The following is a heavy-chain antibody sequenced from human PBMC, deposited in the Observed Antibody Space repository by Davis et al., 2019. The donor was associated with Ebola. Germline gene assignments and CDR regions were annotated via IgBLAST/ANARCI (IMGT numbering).Heavy chain of an antibody. CDR3: ARHGSGMGFDY. V-gene: IGHV3-7*01. Sequence: GESLKISCAASGFTFSSYWMNWVRQAPGKGLEWVANIKQDGSEKYYVDSVKGRFTISRDNAKNSLYLQMNSLRAEDTAIYYCARHGSGMGFDYWGQGTLVTVSS. CDR1: GFTFSSYW. D-gene: IGHD6-19*01. J-gene: IGHJ4*02. CDR2: IKQDGSEK.